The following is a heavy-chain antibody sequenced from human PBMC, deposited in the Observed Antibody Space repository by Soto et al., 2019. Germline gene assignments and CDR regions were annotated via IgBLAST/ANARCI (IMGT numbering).Heavy chain of an antibody. V-gene: IGHV3-30*18. CDR1: GFTFSSYG. J-gene: IGHJ4*02. D-gene: IGHD6-6*01. CDR2: ISYDGSNK. Sequence: QVQLVESGGGVVQPGRSLRLSCAASGFTFSSYGMHWVRQAPGKGLEWVVVISYDGSNKYYADSVKGRFTISRDNSKNTLYLQMNSLRAEDTAVYYCANSAEYSSSSSPFSWGQGTLVTVSS. CDR3: ANSAEYSSSSSPFS.